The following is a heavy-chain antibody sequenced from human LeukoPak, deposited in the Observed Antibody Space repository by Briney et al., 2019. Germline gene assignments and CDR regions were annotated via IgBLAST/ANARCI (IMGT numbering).Heavy chain of an antibody. V-gene: IGHV1-69*06. CDR3: ARDGDYDWGVGYFDY. CDR2: IIPIFGTA. CDR1: GGTFSSYA. Sequence: SVKVSCKASGGTFSSYAISWVRQAPGQGLVWMGGIIPIFGTANYAQKFQGRVTITADKSTSTAYMELSSLRSEDTAVYYCARDGDYDWGVGYFDYWGQGTLVTVSS. J-gene: IGHJ4*02. D-gene: IGHD3-16*01.